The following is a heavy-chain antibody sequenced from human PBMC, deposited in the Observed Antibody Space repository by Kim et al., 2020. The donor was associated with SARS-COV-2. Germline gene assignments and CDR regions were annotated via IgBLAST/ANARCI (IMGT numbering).Heavy chain of an antibody. J-gene: IGHJ4*02. CDR3: ASFTCGGDCYYYYFDY. D-gene: IGHD2-21*01. CDR2: ISSSSSTI. V-gene: IGHV3-48*02. CDR1: GFTFSSYS. Sequence: GGSLRLSCADSGFTFSSYSMNWVRQAPGKGLEWVSYISSSSSTIYYADSVKGRFTISRDNAKNSLYLQMNSLRDEDTAVYYCASFTCGGDCYYYYFDYWGQGTRVTVSS.